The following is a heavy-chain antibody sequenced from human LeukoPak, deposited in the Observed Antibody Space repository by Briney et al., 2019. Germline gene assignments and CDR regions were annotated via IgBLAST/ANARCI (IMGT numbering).Heavy chain of an antibody. D-gene: IGHD3-10*01. CDR1: GYTFIAYY. CDR3: ARSTSATGIDC. J-gene: IGHJ4*02. V-gene: IGHV1-46*01. Sequence: ASVKVSCKASGYTFIAYYMYWMRQAPGQGLEWMGVINPSADRTTYAQKFQGRVTMTRDTSTSTVYMELSGLKSEDTAVYYCARSTSATGIDCWGQGTLVTVSS. CDR2: INPSADRT.